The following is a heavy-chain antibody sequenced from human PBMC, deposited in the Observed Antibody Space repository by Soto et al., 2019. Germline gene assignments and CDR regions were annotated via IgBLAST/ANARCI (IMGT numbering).Heavy chain of an antibody. D-gene: IGHD3-10*01. Sequence: EVQLVESGGGLVKPGGSLRLSCAASGFTFSNYSLNWVRQAPGKGLEWVSVISSRSNHIYYADSVRGRFTISRDNAKNSLYLLMNSLRAEDTAVDYCAKDRGRGSPVSGGMDVWGQGTTVTVSS. CDR1: GFTFSNYS. CDR3: AKDRGRGSPVSGGMDV. J-gene: IGHJ6*02. CDR2: ISSRSNHI. V-gene: IGHV3-21*02.